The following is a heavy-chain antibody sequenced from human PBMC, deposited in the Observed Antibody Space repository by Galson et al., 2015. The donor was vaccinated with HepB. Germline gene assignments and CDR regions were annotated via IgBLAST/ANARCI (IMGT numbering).Heavy chain of an antibody. D-gene: IGHD3-22*01. CDR2: IVPILGIT. J-gene: IGHJ4*02. Sequence: SCKASGGTFSYNVNWVRQAPGQGLEWMGRIVPILGITNYAQKFQARVTITADKSSNTVYMELSSLRSEDTALYYCARNYDSSPLDYWGQGTLVTVSS. V-gene: IGHV1-69*02. CDR3: ARNYDSSPLDY. CDR1: GGTFSYN.